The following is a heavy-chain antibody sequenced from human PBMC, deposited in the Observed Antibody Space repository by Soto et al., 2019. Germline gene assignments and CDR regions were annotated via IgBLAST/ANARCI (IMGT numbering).Heavy chain of an antibody. V-gene: IGHV4-4*02. CDR1: SGSISSSNW. J-gene: IGHJ3*02. Sequence: PSETLSLTCAVSSGSISSSNWWSWVRQPPGKGLEWIGGIYHSGSTNYNPSLKSRVTISVDKSKNQFSLKLSSVTAADTAVYYCARRAGARYCSSTSCYPSNDAFDIWGQGTMVTVSS. CDR2: IYHSGST. CDR3: ARRAGARYCSSTSCYPSNDAFDI. D-gene: IGHD2-2*01.